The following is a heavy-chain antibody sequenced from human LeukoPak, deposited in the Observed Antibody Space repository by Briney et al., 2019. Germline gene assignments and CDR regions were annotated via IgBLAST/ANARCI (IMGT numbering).Heavy chain of an antibody. Sequence: ASVKVSCKASGYTFTGYHIHWVRQAPGQGLEWMGWVNPNSGGTNYAQKFQGRVTMTRDTSISTAYMELSSLGSDDTAFYHCARGGDIAARPFDYWGQGTLVTVSS. D-gene: IGHD6-6*01. J-gene: IGHJ4*02. CDR3: ARGGDIAARPFDY. CDR2: VNPNSGGT. CDR1: GYTFTGYH. V-gene: IGHV1-2*02.